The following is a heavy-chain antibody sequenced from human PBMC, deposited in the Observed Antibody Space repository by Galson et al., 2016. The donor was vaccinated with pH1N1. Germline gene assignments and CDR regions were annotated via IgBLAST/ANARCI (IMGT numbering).Heavy chain of an antibody. CDR3: VRAFHSNSWYYFVY. D-gene: IGHD6-13*01. Sequence: SLRLSRAASGFIFDDYGMSWVRQVPGKGLEWDSGINWKGSSTEYADSVKGRFTISRDNAKSSVFLQMNSLSAEDTALYYCVRAFHSNSWYYFVYWGQGTLVAVSS. CDR2: INWKGSST. CDR1: GFIFDDYG. J-gene: IGHJ4*02. V-gene: IGHV3-20*04.